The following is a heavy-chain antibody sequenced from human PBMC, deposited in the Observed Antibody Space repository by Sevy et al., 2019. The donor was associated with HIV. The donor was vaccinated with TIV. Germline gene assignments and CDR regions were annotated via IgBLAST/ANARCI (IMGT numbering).Heavy chain of an antibody. Sequence: GGSLRLSCAASGFTFSSYGMHWVRQAPGKGLEWVAVIWYDGSNKYYADSVKGRFTISRDNSKNTLYLQMNSLRAEDTAVYYCARDQGGGYGFDAFDIWGQGTMVTVSS. CDR1: GFTFSSYG. V-gene: IGHV3-33*01. D-gene: IGHD4-17*01. CDR2: IWYDGSNK. J-gene: IGHJ3*02. CDR3: ARDQGGGYGFDAFDI.